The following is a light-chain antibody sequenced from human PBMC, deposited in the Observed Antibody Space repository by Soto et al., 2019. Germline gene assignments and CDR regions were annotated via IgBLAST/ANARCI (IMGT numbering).Light chain of an antibody. J-gene: IGKJ1*01. CDR1: QSISSY. V-gene: IGKV1-5*03. Sequence: DIQMTQSPSTLSASVGDRVTITCRASQSISSYLAWYQQKPGKAPRLLIYKASSLHSGVPSRFSGSGSGTEFSLTISSLQPDDFATYCCQQYVSHSRTFGQGTEVEV. CDR2: KAS. CDR3: QQYVSHSRT.